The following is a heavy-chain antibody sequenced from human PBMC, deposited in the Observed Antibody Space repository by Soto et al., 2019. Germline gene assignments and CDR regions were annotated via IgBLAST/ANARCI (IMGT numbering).Heavy chain of an antibody. V-gene: IGHV3-15*07. CDR3: VTGRGDLLY. D-gene: IGHD1-26*01. Sequence: EVQLVESGGGLVKPGGSLRLSCAASGFTFSSAWMNWVRQAPGKGLEWVGRVKSKIDGGTTANAAPVKGRFSISRDDAKNTLYLQMNSLKTEDTAVYYCVTGRGDLLYWGQGTLVTVSS. CDR2: VKSKIDGGTT. CDR1: GFTFSSAW. J-gene: IGHJ4*02.